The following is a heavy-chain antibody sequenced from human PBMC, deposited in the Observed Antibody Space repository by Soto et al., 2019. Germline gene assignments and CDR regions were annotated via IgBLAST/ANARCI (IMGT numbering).Heavy chain of an antibody. CDR1: GGSISSYY. J-gene: IGHJ6*03. V-gene: IGHV4-59*04. CDR2: IYYSGST. CDR3: IAIFGVVPPLYYYYMDV. Sequence: SETLSLTCTVSGGSISSYYWSWIRQPPGKGLEWIGYIYYSGSTYYNPSLKSRVTISVDTSKNQFSLKLSSVTAADTAVYYCIAIFGVVPPLYYYYMDVWGKGTTVTVSS. D-gene: IGHD3-3*01.